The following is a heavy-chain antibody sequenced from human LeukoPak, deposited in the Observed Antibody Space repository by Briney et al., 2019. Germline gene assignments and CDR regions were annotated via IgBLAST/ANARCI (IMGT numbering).Heavy chain of an antibody. CDR1: GFTFSSYA. CDR2: ISASGSNT. D-gene: IGHD5-12*01. J-gene: IGHJ4*02. Sequence: GGSLRLSCAASGFTFSSYAMSWVRQAPGKGLEWVSLISASGSNTYYADSVEGRFTISRDNSKNTLHLHMNSLRVEDTAVYYCAKGNGYTYGDGFDYWGQGTLVTVSS. CDR3: AKGNGYTYGDGFDY. V-gene: IGHV3-23*01.